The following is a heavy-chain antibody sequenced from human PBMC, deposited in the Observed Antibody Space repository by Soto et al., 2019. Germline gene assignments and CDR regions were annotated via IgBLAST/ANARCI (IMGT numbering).Heavy chain of an antibody. V-gene: IGHV3-30*18. CDR3: AKESRSSGGDY. J-gene: IGHJ4*02. Sequence: PWGSLRLSCAASGFTFSSYGMHWVRQAPGKGLEWVAVISYDGSNKYYADSVKGRFTISRDNSKNTLFLQMNSLRAEDTAVYYCAKESRSSGGDYWGQGTLVTVSS. D-gene: IGHD6-19*01. CDR2: ISYDGSNK. CDR1: GFTFSSYG.